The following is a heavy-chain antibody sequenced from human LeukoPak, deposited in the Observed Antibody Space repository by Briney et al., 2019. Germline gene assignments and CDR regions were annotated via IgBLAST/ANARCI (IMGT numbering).Heavy chain of an antibody. J-gene: IGHJ4*02. D-gene: IGHD4-17*01. CDR3: ARGGDYGDLRYFDY. CDR2: IYCRGST. CDR1: GGSINNYY. V-gene: IGHV4-59*01. Sequence: SETLSLTCTVSGGSINNYYWSWIRQPPGKGLEWIGYIYCRGSTNYNPSLKSRVTFSVDTSKNQFSLKLNSVTAADTAVYYCARGGDYGDLRYFDYWGQGTLVTVSS.